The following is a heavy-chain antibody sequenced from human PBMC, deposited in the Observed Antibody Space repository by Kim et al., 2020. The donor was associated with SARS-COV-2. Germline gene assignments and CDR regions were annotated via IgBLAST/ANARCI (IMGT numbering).Heavy chain of an antibody. J-gene: IGHJ4*02. CDR3: AKDTDYYDSSGYYFLTDY. V-gene: IGHV3-30*02. Sequence: KGRFTISRDNSKNTLYLQMNSLRAEDTAVYYCAKDTDYYDSSGYYFLTDYWGQGTLVTVSS. D-gene: IGHD3-22*01.